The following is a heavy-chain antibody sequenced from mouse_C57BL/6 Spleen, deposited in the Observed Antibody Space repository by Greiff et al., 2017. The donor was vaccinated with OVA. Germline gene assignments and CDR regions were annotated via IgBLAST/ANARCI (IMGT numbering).Heavy chain of an antibody. CDR1: GYTFTDYY. V-gene: IGHV1-26*01. D-gene: IGHD2-4*01. CDR3: AGAYYDYSFAY. CDR2: INPNNGGT. J-gene: IGHJ3*01. Sequence: EVQLQQSGTELVKPGASVKISCKASGYTFTDYYMNWVKQSHGKSLEWIGDINPNNGGTSYNQKFKGKATLTVDKSSSTAYMELRSLTSEDSAVYYCAGAYYDYSFAYWGQGTLVTVSA.